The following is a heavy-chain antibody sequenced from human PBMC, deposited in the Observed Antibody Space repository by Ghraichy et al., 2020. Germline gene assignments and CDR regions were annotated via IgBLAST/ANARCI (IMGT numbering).Heavy chain of an antibody. V-gene: IGHV4-61*01. CDR3: ARVVAARPRYYGMDV. CDR2: IYYSGST. J-gene: IGHJ6*02. CDR1: GGSVSSGSYY. D-gene: IGHD6-6*01. Sequence: SETLSLTCTVSGGSVSSGSYYWSWIRQPPGKGLEWIGYIYYSGSTNYNPSLKSRVTISVDTSKNQFSLKLSSVTAADTAVYYCARVVAARPRYYGMDVWGQGTTVTVSS.